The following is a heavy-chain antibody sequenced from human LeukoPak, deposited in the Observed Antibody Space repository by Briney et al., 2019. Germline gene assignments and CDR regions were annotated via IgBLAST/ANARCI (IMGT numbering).Heavy chain of an antibody. V-gene: IGHV3-21*01. D-gene: IGHD3-10*01. CDR1: GFTFSSYS. CDR3: ARASGITMVRGALDG. Sequence: PGGSLRLSCAASGFTFSSYSMNWVRQAPGKGLEWVSSISSSSSYIYYADSVKGRFTISRVNAKNSLYLQMNSLRAEDTAVYYCARASGITMVRGALDGWGQGTLVTVSS. J-gene: IGHJ4*02. CDR2: ISSSSSYI.